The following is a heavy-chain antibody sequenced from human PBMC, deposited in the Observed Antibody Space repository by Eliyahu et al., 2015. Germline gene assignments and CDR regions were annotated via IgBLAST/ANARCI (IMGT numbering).Heavy chain of an antibody. D-gene: IGHD2-2*01. CDR1: GGTFSSYA. CDR2: IIPILGIA. Sequence: EVKKPGSSVKVSCKASGGTFSSYAISWVRQAPGQGLEWMGRIIPILGIANYAQKFQGRVTITADKSTSTAYMELSSLRSEDTAVYYCASVCSHCSSTSNYGMDVWGQGTTVTVSS. V-gene: IGHV1-69*04. CDR3: ASVCSHCSSTSNYGMDV. J-gene: IGHJ6*02.